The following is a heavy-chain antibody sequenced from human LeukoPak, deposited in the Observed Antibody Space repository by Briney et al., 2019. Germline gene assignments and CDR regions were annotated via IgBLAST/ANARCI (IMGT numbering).Heavy chain of an antibody. Sequence: SETLSLTCTVSGGSISSSSYYWGWIRQPPGKGLEWIGSIYYSGSTYYNPSLKSRVTISVDTSKNQFSLKLSSVTAADTAVYYCARGYSIAARRLYYFDYWGQGTLVTVSS. J-gene: IGHJ4*02. CDR2: IYYSGST. V-gene: IGHV4-39*07. D-gene: IGHD6-6*01. CDR1: GGSISSSSYY. CDR3: ARGYSIAARRLYYFDY.